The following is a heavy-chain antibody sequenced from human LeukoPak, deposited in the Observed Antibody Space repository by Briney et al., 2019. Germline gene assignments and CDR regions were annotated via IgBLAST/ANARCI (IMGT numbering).Heavy chain of an antibody. CDR2: VNPTSGGT. V-gene: IGHV1-2*02. CDR3: ARVYYYYDSSGILTLYFDY. D-gene: IGHD3-22*01. J-gene: IGHJ4*02. Sequence: GPSVKVSCKTSGYXFTSYYIHWVRQAPGQGLEWMGWVNPTSGGTNYAQKFQGRATMTRDTSISTAYMELSRLRSDDTAVYYCARVYYYYDSSGILTLYFDYWGEGTLVTVSS. CDR1: GYXFTSYY.